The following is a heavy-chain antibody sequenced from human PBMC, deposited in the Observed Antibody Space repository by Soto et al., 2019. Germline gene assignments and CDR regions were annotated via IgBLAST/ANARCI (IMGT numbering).Heavy chain of an antibody. Sequence: SETLSLTCTVSGGSISSYYWSWIRQPPGKGLEWIGYIYYSGSTNYNPSLKSRVTISVDTSKNQFSLKLSSVTAADTAVYYCARDKIGSITIFGVARYGMDVGGQGTTVTVSS. CDR1: GGSISSYY. CDR2: IYYSGST. CDR3: ARDKIGSITIFGVARYGMDV. V-gene: IGHV4-59*01. D-gene: IGHD3-3*01. J-gene: IGHJ6*02.